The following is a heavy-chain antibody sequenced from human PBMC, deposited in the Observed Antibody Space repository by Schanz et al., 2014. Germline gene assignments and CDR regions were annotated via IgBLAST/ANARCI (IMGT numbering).Heavy chain of an antibody. CDR3: AKVRYSSGWRGDYFDE. J-gene: IGHJ4*02. Sequence: EVQLLESGGGLVQPGGSLRLSCAASGFTFSSYAMTWVRQAPGMGLEWVSAISGRDGSTYYADSVRGRFTMSRDNSKNTLYLQMNSLRAGDAAVYYCAKVRYSSGWRGDYFDEWGQGTLVTVAS. V-gene: IGHV3-23*01. CDR1: GFTFSSYA. D-gene: IGHD6-25*01. CDR2: ISGRDGST.